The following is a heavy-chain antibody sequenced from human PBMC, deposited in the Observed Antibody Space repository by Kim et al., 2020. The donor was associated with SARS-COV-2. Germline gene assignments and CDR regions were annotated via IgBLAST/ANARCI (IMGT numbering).Heavy chain of an antibody. Sequence: GGSLRLSCAASGFTFSSFAIHWVRQAPGKGLEWLAVVSSDGAHRYYADSVKGRFTISRDNSKNTLYLQMNSLRVDDTAVYYCAREGYSRSSLGDLDHWG. CDR2: VSSDGAHR. CDR1: GFTFSSFA. V-gene: IGHV3-30*04. D-gene: IGHD6-6*01. J-gene: IGHJ4*01. CDR3: AREGYSRSSLGDLDH.